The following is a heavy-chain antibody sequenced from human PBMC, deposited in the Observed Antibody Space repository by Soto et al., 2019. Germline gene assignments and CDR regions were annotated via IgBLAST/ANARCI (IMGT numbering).Heavy chain of an antibody. J-gene: IGHJ6*03. Sequence: PSETLSLTCTVSGGSISSGGYYWSWIRQHPGKGLEWIGYIYYSGSTYYNPSLKSRVTISVDTSKNQFSLKLSSVTAADTAVYYCARGRSGNYYYYMDVWGKGTTVTVSS. V-gene: IGHV4-31*03. CDR3: ARGRSGNYYYYMDV. CDR2: IYYSGST. CDR1: GGSISSGGYY. D-gene: IGHD3-16*02.